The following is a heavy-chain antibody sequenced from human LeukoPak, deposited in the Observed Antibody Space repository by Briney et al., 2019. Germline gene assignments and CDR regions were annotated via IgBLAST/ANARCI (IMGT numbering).Heavy chain of an antibody. D-gene: IGHD2-15*01. CDR2: IYTSGSI. CDR3: ARVFCSGGSCYPLQAWFDP. J-gene: IGHJ5*02. Sequence: SETLSLTCSVSGGSISSYYWSWIRQPAGKGLEWIGRIYTSGSITYNPSLKSRVTMSVDTSKNQFSLKLSSVTAADTAVYYCARVFCSGGSCYPLQAWFDPWGQGTLVTVSS. CDR1: GGSISSYY. V-gene: IGHV4-4*07.